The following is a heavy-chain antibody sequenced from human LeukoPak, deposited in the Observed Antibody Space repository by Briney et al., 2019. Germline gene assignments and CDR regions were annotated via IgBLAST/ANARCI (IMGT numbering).Heavy chain of an antibody. V-gene: IGHV3-30-3*01. J-gene: IGHJ4*02. CDR1: GFTFSSYA. CDR3: ARVVPAAIYYFDY. CDR2: ISYDGSNK. D-gene: IGHD2-2*01. Sequence: PGRSLRLSCAASGFTFSSYAMHWVRQAPGKGLEWVAVISYDGSNKYYADSVKGRFTISRDNSKNTLYLQMNSLRAEDTAVYYCARVVPAAIYYFDYWGQGTLVTVSS.